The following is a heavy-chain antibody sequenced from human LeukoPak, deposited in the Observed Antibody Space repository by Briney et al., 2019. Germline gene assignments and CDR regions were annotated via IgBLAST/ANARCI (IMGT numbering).Heavy chain of an antibody. V-gene: IGHV4-38-2*02. J-gene: IGHJ5*02. Sequence: SETLSLTCTVSGYSISSGYYWGWIRQPPGKGLEWIGSIYHSGSTYYNPSLKSRVTISVDTSKNQFSLKLSSVTAADTAVYYCARGIDSNGYQLKGFGPWGQGTLVTVSS. CDR3: ARGIDSNGYQLKGFGP. CDR2: IYHSGST. CDR1: GYSISSGYY. D-gene: IGHD3-22*01.